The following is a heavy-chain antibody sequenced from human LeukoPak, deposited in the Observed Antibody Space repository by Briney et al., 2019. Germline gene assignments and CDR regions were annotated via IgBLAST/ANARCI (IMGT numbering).Heavy chain of an antibody. CDR1: GGSISSYY. CDR3: ARDLGYSSSWSSGMDV. V-gene: IGHV4-59*01. J-gene: IGHJ6*02. CDR2: IYYSGST. D-gene: IGHD6-13*01. Sequence: SETLSLTCTVSGGSISSYYWSWIRQPPGKGLEWIGYIYYSGSTNYNPSLKSRVTISVDTSKNQFSLKLSSVTAADTAVYYCARDLGYSSSWSSGMDVWGQGTTVTVSS.